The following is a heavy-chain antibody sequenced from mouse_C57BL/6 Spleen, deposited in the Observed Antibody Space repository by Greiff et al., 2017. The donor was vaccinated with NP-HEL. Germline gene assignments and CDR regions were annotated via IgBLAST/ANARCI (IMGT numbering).Heavy chain of an antibody. CDR3: ARRAASLTGHYYAMDY. D-gene: IGHD4-1*01. Sequence: QVQLQQSGAELMKPGASVKLSCKATGYTFTGYWIEWVKQRPGHGLEWIGEILPGSGSTNYNEKFKGKATFTADTSSNTAYMQLSSLTTEDSAIYYCARRAASLTGHYYAMDYWGQGTSVTVSS. CDR1: GYTFTGYW. CDR2: ILPGSGST. J-gene: IGHJ4*01. V-gene: IGHV1-9*01.